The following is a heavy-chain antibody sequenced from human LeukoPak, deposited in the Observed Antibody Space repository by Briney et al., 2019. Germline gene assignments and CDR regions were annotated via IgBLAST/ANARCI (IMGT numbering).Heavy chain of an antibody. D-gene: IGHD6-19*01. Sequence: PSETLSLTCTVSGGSISSYYWSWIRQPPGKGLEWVGYIYYSGNTNYSPSLKSRATISIDTSKKEFSLKLTSVTAADTAVYYCARSTVSVAGLLDYWGQGTLVTVSS. CDR3: ARSTVSVAGLLDY. CDR1: GGSISSYY. CDR2: IYYSGNT. V-gene: IGHV4-59*01. J-gene: IGHJ4*02.